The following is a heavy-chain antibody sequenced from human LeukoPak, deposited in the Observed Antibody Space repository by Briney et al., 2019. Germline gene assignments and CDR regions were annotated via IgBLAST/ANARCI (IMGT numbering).Heavy chain of an antibody. CDR1: GYTFTSYT. V-gene: IGHV7-4-1*02. D-gene: IGHD1-1*01. CDR3: ARGMSNSPYYFYYYMDV. J-gene: IGHJ6*03. CDR2: INTNTEKP. Sequence: ASVKASCKASGYTFTSYTMNWVRQAPGQGLEWMGCINTNTEKPTYAQGFTGRFVFSLDTSVSTAYLQISSLKAEDTAVYYCARGMSNSPYYFYYYMDVWGKGTTVTVSS.